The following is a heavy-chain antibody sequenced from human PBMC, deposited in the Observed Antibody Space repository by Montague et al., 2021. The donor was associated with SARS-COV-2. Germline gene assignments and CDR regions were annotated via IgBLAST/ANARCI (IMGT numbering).Heavy chain of an antibody. CDR2: IYYSGST. V-gene: IGHV4-39*01. Sequence: SETLSLTCTVSGGSVSSRSYYWGWLRQPPGKGLEWIGSIYYSGSTHYNPSLKSRVTISVDTSKNQFSLKLSSVTAADTAVYYCARRGDYGGPRFDYWGQGTLVFVSS. D-gene: IGHD4-23*01. CDR1: GGSVSSRSYY. CDR3: ARRGDYGGPRFDY. J-gene: IGHJ4*02.